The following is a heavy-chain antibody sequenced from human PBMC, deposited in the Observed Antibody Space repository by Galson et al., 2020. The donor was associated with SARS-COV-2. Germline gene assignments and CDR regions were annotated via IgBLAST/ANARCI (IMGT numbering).Heavy chain of an antibody. CDR1: GGSISSSNW. J-gene: IGHJ4*02. V-gene: IGHV4-4*02. CDR2: IYHSGST. CDR3: ALGGYSSSPDYYFDY. Sequence: SQTLPLTCAVSGGSISSSNWWSWVRQPPGTGLEWIGEIYHSGSTNYNPSLKSRVTISVDKSKNQFSLKLSSVTAADTAVYYCALGGYSSSPDYYFDYWGQGTLVAVSS. D-gene: IGHD6-6*01.